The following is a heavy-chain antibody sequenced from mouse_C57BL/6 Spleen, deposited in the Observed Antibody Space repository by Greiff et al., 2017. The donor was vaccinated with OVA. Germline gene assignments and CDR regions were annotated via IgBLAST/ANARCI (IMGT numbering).Heavy chain of an antibody. CDR1: GFSLPSYG. Sequence: QVHVKQSGPGLVQPSQSLSITCTVSGFSLPSYGVHWVRQPPGKGLEWLGVIWSGGSTDYNAAFISRLSISKDNSKSQVFFKMNSLQADDTAIYYCAKSRGYSYYFDYWGQGTTLTVSS. CDR2: IWSGGST. CDR3: AKSRGYSYYFDY. D-gene: IGHD2-3*01. V-gene: IGHV2-4*01. J-gene: IGHJ2*01.